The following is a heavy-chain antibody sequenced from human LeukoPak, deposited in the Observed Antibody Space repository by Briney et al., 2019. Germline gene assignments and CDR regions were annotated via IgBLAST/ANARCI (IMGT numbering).Heavy chain of an antibody. CDR1: GYSFISYW. CDR3: ARHSPYYGGNFDY. D-gene: IGHD4-23*01. J-gene: IGHJ4*02. CDR2: IYPGDSDT. V-gene: IGHV5-51*01. Sequence: GESLKISCKGSGYSFISYWIGWLRQMPGKSLEWMGIIYPGDSDTRYSPSFQGQVTISADKSIGTAYLQWSSLKASDIAMYYCARHSPYYGGNFDYWGQGTQVTVSS.